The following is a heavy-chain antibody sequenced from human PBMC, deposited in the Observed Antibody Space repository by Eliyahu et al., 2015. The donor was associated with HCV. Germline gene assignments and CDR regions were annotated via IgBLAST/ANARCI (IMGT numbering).Heavy chain of an antibody. CDR3: ARLQLQDYYGSGSYSPFHYYYGMDV. J-gene: IGHJ6*02. CDR1: GGSISSYY. Sequence: SGPGLVKPSETLSLTCTVSGGSISSYYWSWIRQPPGKGLEWIGYIYYSGSTNYNPSLKSRVTISVDTSKNQFSLKLSSVTAADTAVYYCARLQLQDYYGSGSYSPFHYYYGMDVWGQGTTVTVSS. D-gene: IGHD3-10*01. V-gene: IGHV4-59*08. CDR2: IYYSGST.